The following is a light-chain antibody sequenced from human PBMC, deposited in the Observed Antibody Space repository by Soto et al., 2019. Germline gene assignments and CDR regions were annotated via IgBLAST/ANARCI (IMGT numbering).Light chain of an antibody. CDR2: GAS. Sequence: EIVLTQSPDTLSLSPGERATLSCRASQSISSYLAWYQQKPGQAPRLLIYGASSRATGIPDRFSGSGSGTDFTLAISGLEPGDSAVYFCQQCDTSPWTFGQGTKVDIK. CDR3: QQCDTSPWT. CDR1: QSISSY. J-gene: IGKJ1*01. V-gene: IGKV3-20*01.